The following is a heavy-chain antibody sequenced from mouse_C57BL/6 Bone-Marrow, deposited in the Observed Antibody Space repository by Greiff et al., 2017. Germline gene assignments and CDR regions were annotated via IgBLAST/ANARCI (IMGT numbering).Heavy chain of an antibody. D-gene: IGHD2-4*01. CDR3: ARRRVLRRGAFDY. CDR2: IYPGDGDT. Sequence: LQQSGASVKISCKASGYAFSSYWMNWVKQRPGKGLEWIGQIYPGDGDTNYNGKFKGKATLTADKSSSTAYMQLSSLTSDDAAVYFCARRRVLRRGAFDYWGQGTTLTVSS. CDR1: GYAFSSYW. V-gene: IGHV1-80*01. J-gene: IGHJ2*01.